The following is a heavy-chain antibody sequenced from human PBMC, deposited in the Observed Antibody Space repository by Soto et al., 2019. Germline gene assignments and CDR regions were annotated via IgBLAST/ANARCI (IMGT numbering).Heavy chain of an antibody. CDR3: AKEGQLVGSYYYYGMDV. J-gene: IGHJ6*02. D-gene: IGHD6-6*01. V-gene: IGHV3-30*18. Sequence: PGGSLRLSCAAPGFTFSSYGMHWVRQAPGKGLEWVAVISYDGSNKYYADSVKGRFTISRDNSKNTLYLQMNSLRAEDTAVYYCAKEGQLVGSYYYYGMDVWGQGTTVTVSS. CDR2: ISYDGSNK. CDR1: GFTFSSYG.